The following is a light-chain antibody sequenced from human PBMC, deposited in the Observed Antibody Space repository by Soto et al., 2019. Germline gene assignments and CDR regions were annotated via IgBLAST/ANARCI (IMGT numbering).Light chain of an antibody. V-gene: IGKV3-20*01. CDR1: QSVINY. CDR2: GAS. Sequence: EIVLTQSPATLSLSPGERATLSCRASQSVINYLAWYQQKPGLAPRLLIYGASNRATGIPDRFSGSGSGTDFTLFICSLFPVVFAVYYCQLYGIPLCTFRQGTKV. J-gene: IGKJ1*01. CDR3: QLYGIPLCT.